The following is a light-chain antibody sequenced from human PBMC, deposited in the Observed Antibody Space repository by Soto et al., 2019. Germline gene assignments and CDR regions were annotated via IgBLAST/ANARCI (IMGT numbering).Light chain of an antibody. Sequence: AIRMTQSPSSFSASTGDRVTITCRASQGISSYLAWYQQKPGKAPKLLIYAAYTLQSGVPSRFSGSGSGTDFTLTISCLQSEDFATYSCQQYYSYPRTFGGGTKVEIK. J-gene: IGKJ4*01. CDR1: QGISSY. V-gene: IGKV1-8*01. CDR2: AAY. CDR3: QQYYSYPRT.